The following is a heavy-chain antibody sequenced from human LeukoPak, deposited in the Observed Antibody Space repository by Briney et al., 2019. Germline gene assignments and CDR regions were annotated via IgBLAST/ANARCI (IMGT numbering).Heavy chain of an antibody. D-gene: IGHD4-11*01. Sequence: PSETLSLACTVSGGSISSSSYYWGWIRQPPGKGLEWIGRIYYSGSTYYNPSLKSRVTISVDTSKNQFSLKLSSVTAADTAVYYCARLSVITVTTEGVDYWGQGTLVTVSS. J-gene: IGHJ4*02. CDR1: GGSISSSSYY. V-gene: IGHV4-39*01. CDR2: IYYSGST. CDR3: ARLSVITVTTEGVDY.